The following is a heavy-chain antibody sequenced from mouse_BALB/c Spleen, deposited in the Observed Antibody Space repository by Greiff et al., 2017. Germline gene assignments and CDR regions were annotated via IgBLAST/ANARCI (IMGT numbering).Heavy chain of an antibody. CDR2: ISSGGSYT. J-gene: IGHJ2*01. Sequence: EVQGVESGGDLVKPGGSLKLSCAASGFTFSSYGMSWVRQTPDKRLEWVATISSGGSYTYYPDSVKGRFTISRDNAKNTLYLQMSSLKSEDTAMYYCARHGIGLDYWGQGTTLTVSS. CDR1: GFTFSSYG. V-gene: IGHV5-6*01. D-gene: IGHD2-14*01. CDR3: ARHGIGLDY.